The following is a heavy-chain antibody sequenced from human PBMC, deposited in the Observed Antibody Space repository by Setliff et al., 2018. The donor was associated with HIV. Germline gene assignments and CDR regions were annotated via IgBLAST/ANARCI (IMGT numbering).Heavy chain of an antibody. CDR1: GGSISSGSYY. Sequence: SETLSLTCTVSGGSISSGSYYWGWIRQPPGKGLEWIGSIYYSGSTYYNPSLQSRVTISVDTSKNLFSLRLSSVSASDTAVYYCARQAIFGYYDSSGYLDYWGQGTLVTVSS. V-gene: IGHV4-39*01. CDR2: IYYSGST. J-gene: IGHJ4*02. D-gene: IGHD3-22*01. CDR3: ARQAIFGYYDSSGYLDY.